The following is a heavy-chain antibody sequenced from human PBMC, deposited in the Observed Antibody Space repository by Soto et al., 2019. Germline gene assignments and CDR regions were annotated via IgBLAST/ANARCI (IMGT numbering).Heavy chain of an antibody. CDR3: ACRTGTTGKGQDY. D-gene: IGHD1-7*01. V-gene: IGHV4-34*01. Sequence: PSETLSLTCAVYGGSFSGYYWSWIRQPPGKGLEWIGEINHSGSTNYNPSLKSRVTISVDTSKNQFSLKLSSVTAADTAVYYCACRTGTTGKGQDYWGQGTLVTVS. J-gene: IGHJ4*02. CDR2: INHSGST. CDR1: GGSFSGYY.